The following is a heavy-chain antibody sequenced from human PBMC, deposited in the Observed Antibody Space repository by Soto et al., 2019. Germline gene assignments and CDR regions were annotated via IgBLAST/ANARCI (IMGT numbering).Heavy chain of an antibody. V-gene: IGHV3-23*01. Sequence: GGSLRLSCVASGFSFDNYAMSWVRQAPGKGLEWVSAIKSDGSSTYYAASVKDRSIISRDNSKNTLYLQLNSLRAEDTAVYYCAQLGLMTFSHKHYFNHWGRGTLVTVSS. CDR2: IKSDGSST. CDR1: GFSFDNYA. J-gene: IGHJ4*02. D-gene: IGHD3-16*01. CDR3: AQLGLMTFSHKHYFNH.